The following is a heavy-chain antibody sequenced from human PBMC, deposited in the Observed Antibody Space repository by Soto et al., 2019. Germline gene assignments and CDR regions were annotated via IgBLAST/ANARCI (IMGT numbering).Heavy chain of an antibody. CDR3: ARGAWRIQLGPFDY. J-gene: IGHJ4*02. D-gene: IGHD5-18*01. CDR2: IMPGSSHI. CDR1: GFTFSIYS. Sequence: PGGSLRLSCAASGFTFSIYSMNWVRQAPGKGLEWVSYIMPGSSHIFYADSVKGRFTISRDNAKNSLYLQMNSLRAEDTAVYYCARGAWRIQLGPFDYWGQGTLVTVSS. V-gene: IGHV3-48*01.